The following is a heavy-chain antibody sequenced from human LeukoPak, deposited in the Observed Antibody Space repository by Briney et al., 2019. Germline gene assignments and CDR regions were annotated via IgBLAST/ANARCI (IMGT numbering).Heavy chain of an antibody. D-gene: IGHD6-13*01. CDR1: GYTFTSYG. J-gene: IGHJ4*02. V-gene: IGHV1-18*01. CDR3: ARYDSSSWYYDCFDY. CDR2: ISAYNGNT. Sequence: ASVKVSCKASGYTFTSYGISWVRQAPGQGLEWMGWISAYNGNTNYAQKLQGRVTMTTDTSTSTAYMELRSLRSDDTAVYYCARYDSSSWYYDCFDYWGLGTLVTVSS.